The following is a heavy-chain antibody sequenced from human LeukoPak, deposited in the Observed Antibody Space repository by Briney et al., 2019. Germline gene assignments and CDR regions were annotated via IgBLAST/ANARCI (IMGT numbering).Heavy chain of an antibody. D-gene: IGHD6-19*01. CDR1: GGSISSGSYY. J-gene: IGHJ4*02. CDR3: ARESLAVAGPYFDY. CDR2: IYTSGST. Sequence: SETLSLTCTVSGGSISSGSYYWSWIRQPAGKGLEWIGRIYTSGSTNYNPSLKSRVTMSVDTSKNQFSLKLSSVTAADTAVYYCARESLAVAGPYFDYWGQGTLVTVSS. V-gene: IGHV4-61*02.